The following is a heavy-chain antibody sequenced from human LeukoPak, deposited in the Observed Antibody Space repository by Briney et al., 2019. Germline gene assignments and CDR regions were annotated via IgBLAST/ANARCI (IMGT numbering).Heavy chain of an antibody. CDR2: ISYDGSNK. J-gene: IGHJ6*02. CDR3: AKDYGSGNYYYYYYGMDV. D-gene: IGHD3-10*01. V-gene: IGHV3-30*18. CDR1: GFTFSSYG. Sequence: QPGRSLRLSCAASGFTFSSYGMHWVRQAPGKGLEWVAVISYDGSNKYYADSVKGRFTISRDNSRNTLYLQMNSLRAEDTAVYYCAKDYGSGNYYYYYYGMDVWGQGTTVTVSS.